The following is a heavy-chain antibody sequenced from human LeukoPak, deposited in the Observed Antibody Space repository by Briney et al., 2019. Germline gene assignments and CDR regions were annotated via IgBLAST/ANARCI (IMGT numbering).Heavy chain of an antibody. CDR3: ARPLHCTSTSCYDWFDP. V-gene: IGHV4-39*01. CDR1: GGSISSSSYY. D-gene: IGHD2-2*01. CDR2: IYYSGST. Sequence: SETLSLTCTVSGGSISSSSYYWGWTRQPPGKGLEWIGSIYYSGSTYYNPSLKSRVTISVDTSKNQFSLKLSSVTAADTAVYYCARPLHCTSTSCYDWFDPWGQGTLVTVSS. J-gene: IGHJ5*02.